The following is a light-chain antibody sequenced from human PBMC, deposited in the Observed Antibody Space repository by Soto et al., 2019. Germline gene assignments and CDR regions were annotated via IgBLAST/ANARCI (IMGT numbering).Light chain of an antibody. Sequence: DLQMTQFPPTLSASIGDRVTITCRASQTISSSLAWYQQKPGKATKLLIYKASTLDTGAPSRFSVSGSGTEFTLTNSSLQPDDVATHECQQYDSYSPYTFGHGTRLEIK. CDR2: KAS. CDR3: QQYDSYSPYT. CDR1: QTISSS. V-gene: IGKV1-5*03. J-gene: IGKJ2*01.